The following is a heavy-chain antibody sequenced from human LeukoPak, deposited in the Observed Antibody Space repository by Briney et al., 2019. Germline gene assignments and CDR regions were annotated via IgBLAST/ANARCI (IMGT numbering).Heavy chain of an antibody. CDR2: VAYSGNS. Sequence: SDTLSLTCTVSGDSINDYCWSWLRETPGVGLECIGFVAYSGNSNYNPSLESRVTISIDTSKNQFSLKLKSVTAADTAIYYCARVVRGAVTFNRFDPWGQGTLVTVSS. J-gene: IGHJ5*02. D-gene: IGHD3-10*02. CDR3: ARVVRGAVTFNRFDP. CDR1: GDSINDYC. V-gene: IGHV4-59*07.